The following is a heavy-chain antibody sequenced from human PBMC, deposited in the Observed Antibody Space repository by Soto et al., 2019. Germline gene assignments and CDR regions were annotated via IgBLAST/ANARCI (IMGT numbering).Heavy chain of an antibody. V-gene: IGHV2-5*02. Sequence: QITLKESGPTLVNPTQTLTLTCRFSGFSLSTSGVGVGWIRQPPGKALEWLALIYWDDDKNYSPSLKGRLTITKATSKNQVVLTMNNKDPVDTAAYFCVHTPYLWSGSPFDLWGQGTLVTVSS. CDR3: VHTPYLWSGSPFDL. D-gene: IGHD3-10*02. CDR2: IYWDDDK. CDR1: GFSLSTSGVG. J-gene: IGHJ4*02.